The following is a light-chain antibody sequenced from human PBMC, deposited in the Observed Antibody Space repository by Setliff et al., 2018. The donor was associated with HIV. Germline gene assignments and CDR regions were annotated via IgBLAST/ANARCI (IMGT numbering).Light chain of an antibody. CDR2: DVS. Sequence: LAQPASVSGSPGQSITISCSGTSSDVGGHNYVSWYQQHPGKAPKLMIYDVSNRPSGVSDRFSGSKSGNTASLTISGLQAEDEADYYCCSYTTSITYVFGTGTKVTVL. J-gene: IGLJ1*01. V-gene: IGLV2-14*03. CDR3: CSYTTSITYV. CDR1: SSDVGGHNY.